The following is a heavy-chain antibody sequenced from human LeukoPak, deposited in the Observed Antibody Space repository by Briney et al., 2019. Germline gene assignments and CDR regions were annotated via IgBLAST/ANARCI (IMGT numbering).Heavy chain of an antibody. Sequence: ASVKVSCKASGYTFTGYYMHWVRHAPAQEREWMGWINPNSGGTNYAQKFQGRVTMPRDTSISTAYMEMSRLRYDDTAVYYCARDYDILTGSPFDYWGQGTLVTVSS. V-gene: IGHV1-2*02. CDR2: INPNSGGT. D-gene: IGHD3-9*01. CDR1: GYTFTGYY. J-gene: IGHJ4*02. CDR3: ARDYDILTGSPFDY.